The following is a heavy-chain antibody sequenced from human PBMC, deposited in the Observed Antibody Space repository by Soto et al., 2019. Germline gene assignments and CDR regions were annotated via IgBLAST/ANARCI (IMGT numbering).Heavy chain of an antibody. Sequence: GTLSLTCAVSGGFTSTNNWWSWVRQPPGKGLEWIGDAYHSGSTEYNSSLKSRVSISVDKSKNQISLKLTSATAADTAVYYCARSPPSSYYGGSGTFDYWGQGTLGTVSS. CDR3: ARSPPSSYYGGSGTFDY. V-gene: IGHV4-4*02. CDR2: AYHSGST. J-gene: IGHJ4*02. CDR1: GGFTSTNNW. D-gene: IGHD3-10*01.